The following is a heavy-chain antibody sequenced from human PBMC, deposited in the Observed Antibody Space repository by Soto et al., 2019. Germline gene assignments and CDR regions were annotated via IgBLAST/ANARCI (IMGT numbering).Heavy chain of an antibody. CDR3: ARGVGFGYYYYHMDL. Sequence: KASETLSLTCTVSGDSVTSVSDYWSWIRQPPGKGLEWIGYSYYSGSADYNPSLGSRVTISIDTSKNQFSLKLTSVTAADTAVYYCARGVGFGYYYYHMDLWGQGTTVTVSS. V-gene: IGHV4-61*01. J-gene: IGHJ6*02. CDR1: GDSVTSVSDY. CDR2: SYYSGSA. D-gene: IGHD3-10*01.